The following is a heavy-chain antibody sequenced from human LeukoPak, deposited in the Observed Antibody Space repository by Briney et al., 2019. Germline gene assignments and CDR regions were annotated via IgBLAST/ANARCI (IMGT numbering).Heavy chain of an antibody. CDR3: VRDRPHNWFDP. J-gene: IGHJ5*02. CDR1: GYTFTSYG. Sequence: GASVKVPCKASGYTFTSYGISWVRQAPGQGLEWMGVIKPDSGDTNYTQKFQGRVIMTRGTSITTAYMELNRLTSDDTAVYYCVRDRPHNWFDPWGQGTLVTVSS. CDR2: IKPDSGDT. V-gene: IGHV1-2*02.